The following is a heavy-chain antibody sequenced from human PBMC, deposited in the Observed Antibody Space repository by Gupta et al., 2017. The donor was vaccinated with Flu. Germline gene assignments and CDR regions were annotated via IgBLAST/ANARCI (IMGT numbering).Heavy chain of an antibody. J-gene: IGHJ4*02. CDR2: ISGSGGST. CDR1: GFTFSRYA. D-gene: IGHD4-17*01. CDR3: AKDPRNGDYDTHFDY. V-gene: IGHV3-23*01. Sequence: EGQLLESVGGLVQPGGCLRLSCAPSGFTFSRYAMSWVRQAPGKGLEWVSAISGSGGSTYYADSVKGRFTISRDNSKNTLYLQMNSLRAEDTAVYYCAKDPRNGDYDTHFDYWGQGTLVTVSS.